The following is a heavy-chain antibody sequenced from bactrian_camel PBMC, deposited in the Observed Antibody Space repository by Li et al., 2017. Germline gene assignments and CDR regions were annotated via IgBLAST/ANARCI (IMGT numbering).Heavy chain of an antibody. V-gene: IGHV3-1*01. J-gene: IGHJ4*01. Sequence: VQLVESGGDLVQPGGSLRLSCAASGLTFDDYAMVWIRQAPGKGLQWVSTIISGDISYYSDSVKGRFTISKDSAENTLFLQMNSLKSEDTALYYCATCSPTETQYSDSDHWGHGTQVTVS. CDR3: ATCSPTETQYSDSDH. D-gene: IGHD4*01. CDR1: GLTFDDYA. CDR2: IISGDIS.